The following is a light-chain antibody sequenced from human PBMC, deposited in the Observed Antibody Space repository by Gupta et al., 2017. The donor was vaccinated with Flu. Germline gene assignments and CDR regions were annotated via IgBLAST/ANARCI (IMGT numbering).Light chain of an antibody. CDR2: DVS. J-gene: IGLJ2*01. Sequence: SYVLTQPPSVSVAPGQTARISCGGNNIGSKGVHWYQQKPGQAPVLVVYDVSPRPSVIPQRFSGSNAGNTATLTISRVETGDEADYYCQVWDSNSDHVVFGGGTKLTVL. CDR1: NIGSKG. CDR3: QVWDSNSDHVV. V-gene: IGLV3-21*02.